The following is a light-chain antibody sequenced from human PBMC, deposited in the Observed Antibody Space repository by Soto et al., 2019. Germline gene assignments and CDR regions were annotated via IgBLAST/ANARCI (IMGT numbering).Light chain of an antibody. Sequence: DIQMTQSPSTLSASLGARVPITCRASQSISTWLAWYQQKPGRAPKLLIYKASSLESGVPSRFSGSGSGTEFTLTISSLQPDDFATYYCQQYNSYSTFGQGTKVDIK. CDR2: KAS. CDR3: QQYNSYST. J-gene: IGKJ1*01. CDR1: QSISTW. V-gene: IGKV1-5*03.